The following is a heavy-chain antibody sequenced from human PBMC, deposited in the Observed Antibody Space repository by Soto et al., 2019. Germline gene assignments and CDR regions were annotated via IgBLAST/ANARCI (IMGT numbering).Heavy chain of an antibody. CDR2: INAGFGAT. Sequence: QVQLEQSGAEVKKPGSSVKVSCKASRGTFGRYAISWVRRAPGQSLEWMGQINAGFGATDLAQMFQGRVTITADKSTTAVYMELSSLRSDDTAVYYCATDCSGGSCYGASGMDVWGRGTTVTVSS. CDR3: ATDCSGGSCYGASGMDV. V-gene: IGHV1-69*06. CDR1: RGTFGRYA. J-gene: IGHJ6*02. D-gene: IGHD2-15*01.